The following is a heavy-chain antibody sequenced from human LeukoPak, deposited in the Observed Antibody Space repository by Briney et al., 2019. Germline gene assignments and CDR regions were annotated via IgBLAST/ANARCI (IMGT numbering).Heavy chain of an antibody. D-gene: IGHD6-19*01. Sequence: PSETLSLTCAVYGGSFSGYYWSWIRQPPGRGLEWIGEINHSGSTKYNPSLKSRVTISVDMSKNQFSLKLSSVTAADTAVYYCARPFAVGPTSHDAFNIWGQGTMVTVSS. V-gene: IGHV4-34*01. CDR3: ARPFAVGPTSHDAFNI. J-gene: IGHJ3*02. CDR1: GGSFSGYY. CDR2: INHSGST.